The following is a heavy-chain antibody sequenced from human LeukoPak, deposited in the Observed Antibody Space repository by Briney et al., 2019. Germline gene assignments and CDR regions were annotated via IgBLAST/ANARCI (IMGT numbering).Heavy chain of an antibody. CDR1: GFTFSSAP. Sequence: GGSLRLSCAASGFTFSSAPMSWVRQAPGKGLEWVANIKQDGSEEYYVDSVKGRFTISRDNAKNSLYLQMNSLRAEDTAVYYCASIGDIVVVPAGDYWGQGTLVTVSS. CDR2: IKQDGSEE. V-gene: IGHV3-7*01. J-gene: IGHJ4*02. CDR3: ASIGDIVVVPAGDY. D-gene: IGHD2-2*01.